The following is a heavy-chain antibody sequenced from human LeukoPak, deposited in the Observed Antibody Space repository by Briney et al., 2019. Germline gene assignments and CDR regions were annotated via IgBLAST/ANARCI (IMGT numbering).Heavy chain of an antibody. CDR3: ARDPVWYFDL. Sequence: SETLSLTCTVSGGSISSSSYYWSWIRQPAGKGLEWIGHIYTSGSTNYNPSLKSRVTMSVDPSKNQFSLKLSSVTAADTAVYYCARDPVWYFDLWGRGTLVTVSS. CDR2: IYTSGST. V-gene: IGHV4-61*09. CDR1: GGSISSSSYY. J-gene: IGHJ2*01.